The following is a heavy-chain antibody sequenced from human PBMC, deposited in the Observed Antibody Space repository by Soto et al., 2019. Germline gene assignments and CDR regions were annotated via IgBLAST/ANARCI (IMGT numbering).Heavy chain of an antibody. CDR2: VTNTGGSV. Sequence: ESGGHLVQPGGSLTLSCAASGFTFSANSMAWVRQAQGKGLEWVASVTNTGGSVYSADSVKGRFTISRDNSKNTVPLQMKRLKVDDTAVYYCARINGFQRAWFDPWGQGTLVTVSS. CDR1: GFTFSANS. V-gene: IGHV3-23*01. D-gene: IGHD2-8*01. J-gene: IGHJ5*02. CDR3: ARINGFQRAWFDP.